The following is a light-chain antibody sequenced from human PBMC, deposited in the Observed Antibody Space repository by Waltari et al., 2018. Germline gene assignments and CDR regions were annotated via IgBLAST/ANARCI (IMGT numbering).Light chain of an antibody. CDR3: QQRSNWPPLT. CDR1: QSIRDF. Sequence: EIVFTQSPATLSLSPGDSATLSCRASQSIRDFLAWYQHKPGQAPRLLIYNAAVRATDTPARFSGSGSGTDFTLTISSLEPEDFAVYYCQQRSNWPPLTFGGGTKVEIK. J-gene: IGKJ4*01. CDR2: NAA. V-gene: IGKV3-11*01.